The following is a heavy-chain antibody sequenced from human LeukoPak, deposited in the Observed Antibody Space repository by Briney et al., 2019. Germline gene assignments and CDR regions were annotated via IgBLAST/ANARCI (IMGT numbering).Heavy chain of an antibody. CDR1: GFTFTDYY. V-gene: IGHV3-11*01. J-gene: IGHJ5*02. CDR3: ARDGRGVPIDP. D-gene: IGHD3-10*01. Sequence: GGSLRLSCAASGFTFTDYYMTWICQAPGKGLEWVSYISHSGSTTYYADSVKGRFIISRDNAKNSLYLQMNSLRAEDTAMYYCARDGRGVPIDPWGQGTLVIVSS. CDR2: ISHSGSTT.